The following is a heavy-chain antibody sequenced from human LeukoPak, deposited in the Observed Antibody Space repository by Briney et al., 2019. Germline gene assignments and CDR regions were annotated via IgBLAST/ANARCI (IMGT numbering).Heavy chain of an antibody. CDR2: ISYDGSNK. J-gene: IGHJ6*02. Sequence: PGGSLRLSCAASGFTFSSYGMHWVRQAPGKGLEWVAVISYDGSNKYYADSVKGRFTISRDNSKNTLYLQMNSLRAEDTAVYYCAKQWHGYGSGRYYGMGVWGQGTTVTVSS. D-gene: IGHD3-10*01. CDR3: AKQWHGYGSGRYYGMGV. V-gene: IGHV3-30*18. CDR1: GFTFSSYG.